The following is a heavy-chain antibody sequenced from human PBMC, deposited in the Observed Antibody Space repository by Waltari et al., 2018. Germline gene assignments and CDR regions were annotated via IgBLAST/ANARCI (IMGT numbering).Heavy chain of an antibody. V-gene: IGHV3-23*01. CDR3: GRDPNGDYVGACDF. CDR1: GFIFSNYA. CDR2: VRVRGRRT. J-gene: IGHJ3*01. Sequence: EVQLLESGGGLVQPGGSLRLSCVASGFIFSNYAMTWVRQAPGKGLEWVSRVRVRGRRTYYADSVKGRFTISRDNSKNTLYLQVDSLRAQDTAVYYCGRDPNGDYVGACDFWGQGTMVTVSS. D-gene: IGHD4-17*01.